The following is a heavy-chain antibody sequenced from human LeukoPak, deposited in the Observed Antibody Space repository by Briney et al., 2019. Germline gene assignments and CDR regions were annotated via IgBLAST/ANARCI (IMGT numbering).Heavy chain of an antibody. Sequence: SETLSLTCAVYGGSFSGYYWSWIRQPPGKGLEWTGEINHSGSTNYNPSLKSRVTISVDTSKNQFSLKLSSVTAADTAVYYCARVLKKVVPAAIPYYYYYYMDVWGKGTTVIVSS. CDR2: INHSGST. CDR3: ARVLKKVVPAAIPYYYYYYMDV. J-gene: IGHJ6*03. V-gene: IGHV4-34*01. CDR1: GGSFSGYY. D-gene: IGHD2-2*01.